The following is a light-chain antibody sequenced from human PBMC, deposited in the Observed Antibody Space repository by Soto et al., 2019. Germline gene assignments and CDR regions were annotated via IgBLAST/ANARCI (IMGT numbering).Light chain of an antibody. Sequence: DIQMTQSPSTLSASVGDRVTITCRASQSISSWLAWYQQQPGKAPKLLIYDASSLESGVPSRLSGSGSGTEFTLTISSLQPDDFATYYCQQYNSYSYTFGQGTKLEIK. CDR3: QQYNSYSYT. V-gene: IGKV1-5*01. CDR2: DAS. CDR1: QSISSW. J-gene: IGKJ2*01.